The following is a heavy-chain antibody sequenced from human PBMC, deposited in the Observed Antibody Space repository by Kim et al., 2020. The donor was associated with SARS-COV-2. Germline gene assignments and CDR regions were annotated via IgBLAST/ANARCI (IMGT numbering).Heavy chain of an antibody. CDR3: ARGDSSGWGVTY. V-gene: IGHV3-48*03. J-gene: IGHJ4*02. D-gene: IGHD6-19*01. Sequence: YYADSVKGRFTTSRDNAKNSLYLQMNRLRAEDTAIYYCARGDSSGWGVTYWGQGTLVTVSS.